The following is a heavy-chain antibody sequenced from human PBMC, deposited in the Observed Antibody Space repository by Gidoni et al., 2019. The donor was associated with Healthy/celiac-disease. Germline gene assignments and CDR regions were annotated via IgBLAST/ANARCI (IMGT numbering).Heavy chain of an antibody. CDR1: GFPFRSYA. J-gene: IGHJ4*02. CDR2: ISYDGSNK. Sequence: QVQLVESGVGVVQPGRSLRLSCSAAGFPFRSYALHWVRQAPGKGLEWVAVISYDGSNKYYADSVKGRFTISRDNSKNTLYLQMNSLRAEDTAVYYCARSKTGDYWGQGTLVTVSS. V-gene: IGHV3-30*04. D-gene: IGHD3-10*01. CDR3: ARSKTGDY.